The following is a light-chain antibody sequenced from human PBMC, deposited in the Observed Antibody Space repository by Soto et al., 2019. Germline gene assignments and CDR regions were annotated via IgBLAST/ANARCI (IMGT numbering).Light chain of an antibody. CDR2: AAS. CDR3: QQSFGVPYT. CDR1: RSIGTN. Sequence: DIQMTQSPSSLSAPVGDTVIITCRASRSIGTNLSWYQLKPGKAPKLLVFAASTLQYGVPSRFSGSGSGTDFALTITGLQPEDFAIYSCQQSFGVPYTFAQGTKVESK. V-gene: IGKV1-39*01. J-gene: IGKJ2*01.